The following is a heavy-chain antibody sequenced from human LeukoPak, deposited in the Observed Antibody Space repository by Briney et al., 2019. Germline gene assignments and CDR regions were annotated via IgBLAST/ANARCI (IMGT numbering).Heavy chain of an antibody. V-gene: IGHV4-31*03. CDR2: IYYSGST. CDR1: GGSISSGGYY. J-gene: IGHJ4*02. D-gene: IGHD6-6*01. CDR3: ARALAARPYIFDY. Sequence: SSETLSLTCTVSGGSISSGGYYWSWIRQHPGKGLEWIGYIYYSGSTYYNPSFKSRVTISVDTSKNQFSLKLSSVTAADTAVYYCARALAARPYIFDYWGQGALVTVSS.